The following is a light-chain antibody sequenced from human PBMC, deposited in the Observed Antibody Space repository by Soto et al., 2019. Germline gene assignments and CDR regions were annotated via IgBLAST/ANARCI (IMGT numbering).Light chain of an antibody. J-gene: IGKJ2*03. CDR3: QQYNSYSC. V-gene: IGKV1-5*01. Sequence: DIQMTQSPSTLSASVGDRVTITCRASQSISSWLAWYQQKPGKAPKLLIYDASSLESGGPSRFSGSGSGAEFTLAISSLQPDDFATYYCQQYNSYSCCGQGTKLEIK. CDR1: QSISSW. CDR2: DAS.